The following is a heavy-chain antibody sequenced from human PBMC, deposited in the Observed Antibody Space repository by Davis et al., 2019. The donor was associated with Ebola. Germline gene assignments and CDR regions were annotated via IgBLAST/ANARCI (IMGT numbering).Heavy chain of an antibody. Sequence: PGGSLRLPCAAPGFTFSSHALHCVRQAPGKGLAWVAVISYDGSIKYYADSVKGRFTISRDNSKNTLYLQMNSLRAEDTAVYYCERERDIVLMVYAKNYYYYGMDVWSQGTTVTVSS. J-gene: IGHJ6*02. D-gene: IGHD2-8*01. CDR1: GFTFSSHA. CDR3: ERERDIVLMVYAKNYYYYGMDV. V-gene: IGHV3-30-3*01. CDR2: ISYDGSIK.